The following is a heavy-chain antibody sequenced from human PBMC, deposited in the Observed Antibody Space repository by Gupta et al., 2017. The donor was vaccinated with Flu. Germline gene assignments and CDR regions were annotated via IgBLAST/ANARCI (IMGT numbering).Heavy chain of an antibody. CDR1: GGSFSCYY. V-gene: IGHV4-34*01. D-gene: IGHD1-26*01. J-gene: IGHJ5*02. Sequence: QVQLPQWGAGLLKPSETLSPTCAVSGGSFSCYYWSWIRPPPGKGLEWIGEINHSGSTNYNPSLKSRVTISVDTSKNQFSLKLSSVTAADTAVYYCAAPHRRMGATGSNWFDPWGQGTLVTVSS. CDR3: AAPHRRMGATGSNWFDP. CDR2: INHSGST.